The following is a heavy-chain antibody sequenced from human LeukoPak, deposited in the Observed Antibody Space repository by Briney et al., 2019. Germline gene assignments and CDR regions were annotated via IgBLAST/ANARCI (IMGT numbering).Heavy chain of an antibody. CDR3: AREGDQYDLNGFDI. CDR2: IYYSGST. J-gene: IGHJ3*02. Sequence: PSETLSLTCTVSGGSISSYYWSWIRQPPGKGLEWIGYIYYSGSTNYNPSLKSRVTISVDTSKNQFSLKLSSVTAADTAVYCCAREGDQYDLNGFDIWGQGTMVTVSS. V-gene: IGHV4-59*01. CDR1: GGSISSYY. D-gene: IGHD2-21*01.